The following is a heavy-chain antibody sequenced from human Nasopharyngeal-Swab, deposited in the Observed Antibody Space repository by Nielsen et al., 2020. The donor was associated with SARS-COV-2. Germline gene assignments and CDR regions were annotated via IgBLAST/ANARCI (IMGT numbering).Heavy chain of an antibody. V-gene: IGHV4-59*01. CDR2: VYYSGSA. CDR1: GGSIGGYY. J-gene: IGHJ4*02. Sequence: SETLSLTCTVSGGSIGGYYWSWIRQPPGGGLEWIAYVYYSGSANYNPSFKSRATISVDSSKKQLSLKLSSVTAADTAVYYCARSPGYYLDFWGQGTLITVSS. D-gene: IGHD7-27*01. CDR3: ARSPGYYLDF.